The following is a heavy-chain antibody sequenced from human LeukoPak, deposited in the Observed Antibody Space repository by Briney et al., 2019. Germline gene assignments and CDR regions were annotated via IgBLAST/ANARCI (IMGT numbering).Heavy chain of an antibody. V-gene: IGHV4-39*07. CDR1: GGSISSSSYY. D-gene: IGHD6-13*01. J-gene: IGHJ4*02. Sequence: SETLSLTCTVSGGSISSSSYYWGWIRQPPGKGLEWIGSIYYSGSTYYNPSLKSRVTISVDTSKNQFSLKLSSVTAADTAVYYCARDQARFIAAAGPGNYWGQGTLVTVSS. CDR3: ARDQARFIAAAGPGNY. CDR2: IYYSGST.